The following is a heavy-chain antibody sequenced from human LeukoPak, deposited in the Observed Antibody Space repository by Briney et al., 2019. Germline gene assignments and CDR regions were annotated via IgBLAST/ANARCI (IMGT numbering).Heavy chain of an antibody. V-gene: IGHV3-21*01. CDR2: ISGGGNCI. D-gene: IGHD2-21*02. CDR3: AREVYCGADCPSPLDY. Sequence: GESLTLSCAPSGFTFTSESMNWVRQAPWKGLEWVSYISGGGNCIYYADSVKGRFTISRDNAKNSLYLQMNSLRAEDTALYYCAREVYCGADCPSPLDYWGQGTLVTVSS. CDR1: GFTFTSES. J-gene: IGHJ4*02.